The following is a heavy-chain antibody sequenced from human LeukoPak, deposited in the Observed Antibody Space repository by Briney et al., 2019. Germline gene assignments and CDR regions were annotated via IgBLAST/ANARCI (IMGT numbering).Heavy chain of an antibody. CDR3: ARDLGAAAVPPWYSWFDP. V-gene: IGHV1-69*13. J-gene: IGHJ5*02. D-gene: IGHD6-13*01. CDR2: IIPIFGTA. Sequence: SVKVSCKASGGTFSSYAISWVRQAPGQGLEWMGGIIPIFGTANYAQKFQGRVTITADESTSTAYMELSSLRSEDTAVYYCARDLGAAAVPPWYSWFDPWGQGTLVTVSS. CDR1: GGTFSSYA.